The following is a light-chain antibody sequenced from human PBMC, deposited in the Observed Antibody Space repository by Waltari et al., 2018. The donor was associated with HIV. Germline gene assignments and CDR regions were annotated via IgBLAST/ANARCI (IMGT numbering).Light chain of an antibody. Sequence: QSALTQPPSASGSPGQSITISCTGTSSDMSEYSYVSWYQHHPGRAPKLIIFGVNERPSGVPDRFSGSRSGYSASLTVSGLQAEDEADYYCASYRGISNPYVFGTGTKVTVL. CDR2: GVN. CDR1: SSDMSEYSY. J-gene: IGLJ1*01. V-gene: IGLV2-8*01. CDR3: ASYRGISNPYV.